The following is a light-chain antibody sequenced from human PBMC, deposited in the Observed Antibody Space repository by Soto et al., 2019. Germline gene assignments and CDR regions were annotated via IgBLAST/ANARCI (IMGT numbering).Light chain of an antibody. V-gene: IGLV2-14*01. J-gene: IGLJ1*01. CDR3: YSYTTSSTYV. CDR2: DVS. Sequence: QSVLTQPASVSGSPGQSITISCTGTSSDVGGYNYVSWYQQHPAKVPKLMIYDVSNRPSGVSDRFSGSKSGNTASLTISGLQAEDEADYYCYSYTTSSTYVFGTGNKLTVL. CDR1: SSDVGGYNY.